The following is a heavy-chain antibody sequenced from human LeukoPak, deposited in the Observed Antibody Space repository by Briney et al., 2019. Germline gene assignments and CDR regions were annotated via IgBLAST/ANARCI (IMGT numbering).Heavy chain of an antibody. CDR1: GFTFSSYA. J-gene: IGHJ4*02. D-gene: IGHD3-22*01. CDR3: AKDRGRAYYGSSGYYTRFDY. Sequence: TGGSLRLSCAASGFTFSSYALTWVRQAPGKGLEWVSVISGSGGSTSYADSVKGRFTISRDNSKNTRYLQMNSLRAEDTAVYYCAKDRGRAYYGSSGYYTRFDYWGQGTLVTVSS. CDR2: ISGSGGST. V-gene: IGHV3-23*01.